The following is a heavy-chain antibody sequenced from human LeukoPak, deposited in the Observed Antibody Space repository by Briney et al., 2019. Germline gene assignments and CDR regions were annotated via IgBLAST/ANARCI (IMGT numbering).Heavy chain of an antibody. CDR1: GFTFSSYS. V-gene: IGHV3-48*01. D-gene: IGHD3-10*02. CDR2: ISGSSSTI. CDR3: AELGITMIGGV. Sequence: GGSLRLSCAASGFTFSSYSMNWVRQAPGKGLEWISYISGSSSTIYYADSVKGRFTISRDNAKNSLYLQMNSLRAEDTAVYYCAELGITMIGGVWGKGTTVTISS. J-gene: IGHJ6*04.